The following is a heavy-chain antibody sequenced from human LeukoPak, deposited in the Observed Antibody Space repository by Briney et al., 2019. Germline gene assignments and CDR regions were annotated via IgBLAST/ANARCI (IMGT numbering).Heavy chain of an antibody. CDR2: IYYSGST. J-gene: IGHJ6*03. CDR1: GGSISSYY. Sequence: SETLSLTCTVSGGSISSYYWSWLRQPPGKGLEWIGYIYYSGSTNYNPSLKSRVTISVDTSKNQFSLKLSSVTAADTAVYYCASSAYESSGYGGYYMDVWGKGTTVTVSS. CDR3: ASSAYESSGYGGYYMDV. D-gene: IGHD3-22*01. V-gene: IGHV4-59*08.